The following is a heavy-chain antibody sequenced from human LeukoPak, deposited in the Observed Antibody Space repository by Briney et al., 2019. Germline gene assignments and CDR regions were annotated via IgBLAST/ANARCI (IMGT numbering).Heavy chain of an antibody. CDR3: AHKGAVKGVCDH. CDR1: GFSLTNNGEG. Sequence: SGPTLVNPTQTLTLTCTFSGFSLTNNGEGVVWIRQSPGKALEWLALIYWDDDKRYSPSLKSRLTITKDTSKKQVVLTMTNMDPVDTATYYCAHKGAVKGVCDHWGQGTLVTVSS. CDR2: IYWDDDK. D-gene: IGHD2/OR15-2a*01. J-gene: IGHJ4*02. V-gene: IGHV2-5*02.